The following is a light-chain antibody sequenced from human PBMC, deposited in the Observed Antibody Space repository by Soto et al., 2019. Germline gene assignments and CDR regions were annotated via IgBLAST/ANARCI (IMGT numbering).Light chain of an antibody. J-gene: IGLJ2*01. CDR2: DVN. CDR1: ISDIGGYNF. V-gene: IGLV2-14*01. Sequence: QSVLTQPASVSGSPGQSITISCTGTISDIGGYNFISWYQHHPGKAPKLVIYDVNNRPSGISYRFSGSKSGNTASLTISGLQAEDEADYYCQSYDSGLTGSVFGGGTKLTVL. CDR3: QSYDSGLTGSV.